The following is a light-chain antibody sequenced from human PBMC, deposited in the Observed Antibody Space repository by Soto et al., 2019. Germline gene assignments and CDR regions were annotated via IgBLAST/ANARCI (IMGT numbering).Light chain of an antibody. CDR1: QTTSNY. V-gene: IGKV1-39*01. Sequence: DIQLTQSPASLSASLGDRVTITCRASQTTSNYLNWYQQRPGKAPRLLIYAASSLQSGVQSRFTGSGAGTDFTLTISSLEPEDFATYYCQQSYGSPQTFGQGTKVESK. CDR3: QQSYGSPQT. J-gene: IGKJ1*01. CDR2: AAS.